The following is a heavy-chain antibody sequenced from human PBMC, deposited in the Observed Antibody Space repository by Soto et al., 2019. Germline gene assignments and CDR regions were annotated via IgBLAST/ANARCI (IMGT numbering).Heavy chain of an antibody. CDR2: ISSLSGNT. J-gene: IGHJ5*02. Sequence: QVHLVQSETEVKEPGASVTVSCKTSHATFTGYTINWVRQAPGQGLEWLGWISSLSGNTYYARDFQGRHTMTTNTPATTAYMELRSLRSDDTAVYFCARGTVTSGRWFGPWGQGTLVTVSA. V-gene: IGHV1-18*04. CDR3: ARGTVTSGRWFGP. D-gene: IGHD4-17*01. CDR1: HATFTGYT.